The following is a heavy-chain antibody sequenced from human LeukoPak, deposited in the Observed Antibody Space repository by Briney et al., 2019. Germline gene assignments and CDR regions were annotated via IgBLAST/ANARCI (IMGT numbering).Heavy chain of an antibody. CDR3: TREGVYSPDPSSYHRDAFDI. CDR2: IIPILDVA. Sequence: ASVKVSCEASGGSFNSYVITWVRQAPGQGLEWMGRIIPILDVANFAQKFQGRVTITADKSTNTAHMELSSLRSEDTAVYYCTREGVYSPDPSSYHRDAFDIWGQGTVVTVSS. CDR1: GGSFNSYV. D-gene: IGHD3-16*02. V-gene: IGHV1-69*04. J-gene: IGHJ3*02.